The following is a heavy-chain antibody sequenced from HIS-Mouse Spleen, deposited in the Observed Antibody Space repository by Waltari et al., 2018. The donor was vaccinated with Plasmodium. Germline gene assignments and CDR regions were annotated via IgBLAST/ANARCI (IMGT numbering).Heavy chain of an antibody. Sequence: QVQLQQWGAGLLKPSETLSLTCAVYGGSFSVYYWSWIRQPPGKGLEWIGEINHSGSTNYNPSLKSRVTISVDTSKNQFSLKLSSVTAADTAVYYCARGQLGPNWYFDLWGRGTLVTVSS. CDR3: ARGQLGPNWYFDL. CDR1: GGSFSVYY. J-gene: IGHJ2*01. CDR2: INHSGST. V-gene: IGHV4-34*01. D-gene: IGHD7-27*01.